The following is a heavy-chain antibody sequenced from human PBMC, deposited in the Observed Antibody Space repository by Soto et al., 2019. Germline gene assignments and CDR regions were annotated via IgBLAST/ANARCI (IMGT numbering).Heavy chain of an antibody. J-gene: IGHJ4*02. D-gene: IGHD6-19*01. V-gene: IGHV4-34*01. CDR2: INHSGST. Sequence: QVQLQQWGAGLLKPSETLSLTCAVYGGSFSGYYWSWIRQPPGKGLEWIGEINHSGSTNYNPSLKSRVTISVDTSKNQFSLKLSSVTAADTAVYYCARGPYPGIAVAGSFDYWGQGTLVTVSS. CDR1: GGSFSGYY. CDR3: ARGPYPGIAVAGSFDY.